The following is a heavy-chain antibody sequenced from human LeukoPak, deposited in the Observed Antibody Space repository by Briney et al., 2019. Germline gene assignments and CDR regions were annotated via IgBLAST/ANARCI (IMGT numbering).Heavy chain of an antibody. CDR2: IHHSGST. J-gene: IGHJ3*02. V-gene: IGHV4-59*01. CDR3: ARVGFRTAFDI. D-gene: IGHD3-10*01. Sequence: SETLSLTCTVSGGSISTYYWSWIRQPPGKGLDWVGYIHHSGSTNYNPSLKSRVTISVDTSKNQFFLKLSSVTAADTAVYYCARVGFRTAFDIWGQGTMGTVSS. CDR1: GGSISTYY.